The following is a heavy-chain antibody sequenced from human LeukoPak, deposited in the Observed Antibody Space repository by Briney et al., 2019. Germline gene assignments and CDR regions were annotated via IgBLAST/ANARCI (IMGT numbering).Heavy chain of an antibody. CDR2: INPSGGST. J-gene: IGHJ4*02. D-gene: IGHD6-13*01. CDR1: GYTFTSYY. CDR3: ARDRGIAAQVGYFDY. V-gene: IGHV1-46*01. Sequence: WASVKVSCKASGYTFTSYYMHWVRQAPGQGLEWMGIINPSGGSTSYAQKFQGRVTMTRDMSTSTVYMELSSLRSEDTAVYYCARDRGIAAQVGYFDYWGQGTLVTVSS.